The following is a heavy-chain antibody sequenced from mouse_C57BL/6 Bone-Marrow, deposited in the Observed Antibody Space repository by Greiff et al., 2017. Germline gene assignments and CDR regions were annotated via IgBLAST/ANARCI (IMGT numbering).Heavy chain of an antibody. CDR2: ISYDGSN. CDR1: GYSITSGYY. D-gene: IGHD1-1*01. J-gene: IGHJ4*01. V-gene: IGHV3-6*01. Sequence: EVQLVESGPGLVKPSQSLSLTCSVTGYSITSGYYWNWLRPFPGNKLEWMVYISYDGSNNYNPFLKNRNSITRDTSKNQFFLKLNSVTTEDTDTYNCAREIVYYGSSYAMDYGGQGNSVTVSS. CDR3: AREIVYYGSSYAMDY.